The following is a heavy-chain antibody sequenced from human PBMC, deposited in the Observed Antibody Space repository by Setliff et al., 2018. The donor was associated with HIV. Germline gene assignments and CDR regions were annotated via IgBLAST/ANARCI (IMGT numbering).Heavy chain of an antibody. Sequence: GASVKVSCKPSGGTFSNYAIGWVRQAPGQGLEWMGGIIPLFGRSNYAQKFQGRVTITADESASTAYMELSGLRSEDTAVYFCARDGLLVAGIRFDYWGQGTLVTVSS. CDR1: GGTFSNYA. J-gene: IGHJ4*01. D-gene: IGHD6-19*01. V-gene: IGHV1-69*13. CDR2: IIPLFGRS. CDR3: ARDGLLVAGIRFDY.